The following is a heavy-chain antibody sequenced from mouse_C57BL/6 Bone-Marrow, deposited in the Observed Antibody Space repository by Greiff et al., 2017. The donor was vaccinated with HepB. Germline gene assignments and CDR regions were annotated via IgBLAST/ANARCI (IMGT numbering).Heavy chain of an antibody. D-gene: IGHD2-3*01. V-gene: IGHV5-4*01. Sequence: EVQRVESGGGLVKPGGSLKLSCAASGFTFSSYAMSWVRQTPEKRLEWVATISDGGSYTYYPDNVKGRFTISRDNAKNNLYLQMSHLKSEDTAMYYCARGWLLRNFDYWGQGTTLTVSS. J-gene: IGHJ2*01. CDR2: ISDGGSYT. CDR1: GFTFSSYA. CDR3: ARGWLLRNFDY.